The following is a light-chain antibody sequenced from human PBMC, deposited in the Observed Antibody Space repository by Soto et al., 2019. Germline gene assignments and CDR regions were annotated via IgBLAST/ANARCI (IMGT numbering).Light chain of an antibody. CDR2: RNN. V-gene: IGLV1-47*01. CDR3: AAWDDSLSDVV. Sequence: QSVLTQPPSASGTPGQRVTISCSGSSSNIGSDYVYWYQRLPGTAPKLLIYRNNQRPSGVPDRFSGSKSGTSASLAISGLRSDDEADDYCAAWDDSLSDVVFGGGTKVTVL. J-gene: IGLJ2*01. CDR1: SSNIGSDY.